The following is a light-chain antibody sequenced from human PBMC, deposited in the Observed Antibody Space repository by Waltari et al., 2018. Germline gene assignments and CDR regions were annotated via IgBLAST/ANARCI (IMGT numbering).Light chain of an antibody. CDR1: QSILYTSNDKNY. CDR3: QQYFNSPIA. V-gene: IGKV4-1*01. CDR2: WAS. Sequence: DIVMTQSPDSLLVSLGERAPISCNSSQSILYTSNDKNYLAWYHQKAGQPPRLLVHWASIRESGVPDRFRGSGSGTDFTLTISNLQPEDVAFYWCQQYFNSPIAFGQGTRLEIK. J-gene: IGKJ5*01.